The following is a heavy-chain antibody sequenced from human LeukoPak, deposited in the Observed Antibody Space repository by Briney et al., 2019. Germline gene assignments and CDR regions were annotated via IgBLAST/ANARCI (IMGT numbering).Heavy chain of an antibody. J-gene: IGHJ4*02. Sequence: GGSLRLSCAASGFTFSSYAISWVRQAPGKGLEWVSAISSSGGSTYYADSVKGRFTISRDNSKNTLYLQMNSLRAEDTAVYYCAKGEWIQFQLYYFDYWGQGTLVTVSS. D-gene: IGHD5-18*01. CDR2: ISSSGGST. CDR3: AKGEWIQFQLYYFDY. V-gene: IGHV3-23*01. CDR1: GFTFSSYA.